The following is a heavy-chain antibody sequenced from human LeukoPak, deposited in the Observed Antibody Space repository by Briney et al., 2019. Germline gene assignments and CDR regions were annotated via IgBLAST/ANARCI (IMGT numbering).Heavy chain of an antibody. Sequence: ASVKVSCKASGGTFSSYAISWVRQAPGQGLEWMGGIIPIFGTANYAQKFQGRVTITADESTSTAYMELSSLRSEDTAVYYCALVRYYYDSSGYYYGAERDNWFDPWGQGTLVTVSS. D-gene: IGHD3-22*01. V-gene: IGHV1-69*13. CDR1: GGTFSSYA. CDR2: IIPIFGTA. CDR3: ALVRYYYDSSGYYYGAERDNWFDP. J-gene: IGHJ5*02.